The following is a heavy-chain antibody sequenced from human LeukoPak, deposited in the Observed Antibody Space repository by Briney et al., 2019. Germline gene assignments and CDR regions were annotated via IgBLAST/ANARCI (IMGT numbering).Heavy chain of an antibody. J-gene: IGHJ6*03. D-gene: IGHD3-9*01. CDR1: GFTFSDYY. CDR3: ARVPKLRYFDWLSPSDYYYYYMDV. CDR2: ISSSGSTI. Sequence: GGSLRLSCAASGFTFSDYYMSWIRQAPGEGLEWVSYISSSGSTIYYADSVKGRFTISRDNAKNSLYLQMNSLRAEDTAVYYCARVPKLRYFDWLSPSDYYYYYMDVWGKGTTVTVSS. V-gene: IGHV3-11*04.